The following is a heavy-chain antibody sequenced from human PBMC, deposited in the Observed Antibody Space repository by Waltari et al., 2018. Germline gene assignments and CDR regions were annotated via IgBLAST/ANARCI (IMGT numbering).Heavy chain of an antibody. CDR2: IIPIVGTP. V-gene: IGHV1-69*12. D-gene: IGHD1-1*01. CDR3: ALERLPNGFDI. Sequence: QVHLVQSGAEVKKPGSSVKVSCKASGGTISTFPINWVRQAPGQGLEWMGGIIPIVGTPNYAEKFEGRVTITADDSTSAAYLELSSLRSDDTALYYCALERLPNGFDIWGQGTAVTVSS. J-gene: IGHJ3*02. CDR1: GGTISTFP.